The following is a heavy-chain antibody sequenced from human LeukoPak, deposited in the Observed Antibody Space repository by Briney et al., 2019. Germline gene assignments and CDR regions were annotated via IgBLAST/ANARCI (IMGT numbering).Heavy chain of an antibody. CDR1: GGSISSGGSY. V-gene: IGHV4-31*03. J-gene: IGHJ6*02. CDR3: ARDTVVGSTSTNYYYYYGMDV. D-gene: IGHD2-2*01. Sequence: SQTLSLTCTVSGGSISSGGSYWSWIRQHPGKGLEWIGYIYYSGSTYYNPSLKSRVTISVDTSKNQFSLKLSSVTAADTAVYYCARDTVVGSTSTNYYYYYGMDVWGQGTTVTVSS. CDR2: IYYSGST.